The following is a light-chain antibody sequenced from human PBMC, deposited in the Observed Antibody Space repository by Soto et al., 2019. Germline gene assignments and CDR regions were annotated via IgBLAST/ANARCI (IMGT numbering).Light chain of an antibody. CDR1: QDIRTS. CDR2: GAS. J-gene: IGKJ3*01. V-gene: IGKV1-33*01. Sequence: DIQMTQSPSSLSASVGARISITCQASQDIRTSLSWFQQKPGRAPKLLIYGASNLETGVPSRFRGSGSGTDFTFTISSLQPEDIATYYCQQYDHLPPFTFGPGTKVDIK. CDR3: QQYDHLPPFT.